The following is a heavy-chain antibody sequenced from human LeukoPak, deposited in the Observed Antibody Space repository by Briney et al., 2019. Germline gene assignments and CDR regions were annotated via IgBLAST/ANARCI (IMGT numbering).Heavy chain of an antibody. V-gene: IGHV1-2*02. CDR1: GYTFTGYY. CDR3: ARDGSSSWHFDY. CDR2: INPNSGGT. D-gene: IGHD6-13*01. J-gene: IGHJ4*02. Sequence: ASVKVSCKASGYTFTGYYMHWVRRAPGQGLEWMGWINPNSGGTNYAQKFQGRVTMTRDTSISTAYMELSRLRSDDTAVYYRARDGSSSWHFDYWGQGTLVTVPS.